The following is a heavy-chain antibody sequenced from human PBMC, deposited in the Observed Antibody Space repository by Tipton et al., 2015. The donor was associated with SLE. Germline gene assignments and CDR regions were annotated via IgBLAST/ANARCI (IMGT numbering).Heavy chain of an antibody. CDR2: ISSSSSYI. V-gene: IGHV3-21*01. CDR3: ARDRVGGAFDI. Sequence: SLRLSCAASGFTFNTHAMNWVRQAPGKGLEWVSSISSSSSYIYYADSVKGRFTISRGNAKNSLYLQMNSLRAEDTAVYYCARDRVGGAFDIWGQGTMVTVSS. CDR1: GFTFNTHA. J-gene: IGHJ3*02. D-gene: IGHD1-26*01.